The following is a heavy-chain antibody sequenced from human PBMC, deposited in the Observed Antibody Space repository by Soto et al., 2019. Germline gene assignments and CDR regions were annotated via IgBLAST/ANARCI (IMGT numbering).Heavy chain of an antibody. V-gene: IGHV3-74*01. CDR1: GFTFSTHW. Sequence: EVQLLESGGGLIQPGGSLRLSCVASGFTFSTHWMHWVRQGPGKGLVWVSRINSDGSTTNYVDSVKGRFTISRDNAKNTVYLQMNSLRAEDTAVYYCARVPTGGYDWVWGQGTLVTVSS. CDR3: ARVPTGGYDWV. D-gene: IGHD5-12*01. J-gene: IGHJ4*02. CDR2: INSDGSTT.